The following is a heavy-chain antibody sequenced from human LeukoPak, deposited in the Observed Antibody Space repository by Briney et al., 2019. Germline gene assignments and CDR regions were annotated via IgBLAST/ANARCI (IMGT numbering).Heavy chain of an antibody. CDR3: ARGDGYRALVVD. CDR1: GGTFSSYA. V-gene: IGHV1-69*01. CDR2: IIPIFGTA. D-gene: IGHD5-24*01. Sequence: SVKVSCTASGGTFSSYAISWVRQAPGQGLEWMGGIIPIFGTANYAQKFQGRVTITADESTSTAYMELSSLRSEDTAVYYCARGDGYRALVVDWGQGTLVTVSS. J-gene: IGHJ4*02.